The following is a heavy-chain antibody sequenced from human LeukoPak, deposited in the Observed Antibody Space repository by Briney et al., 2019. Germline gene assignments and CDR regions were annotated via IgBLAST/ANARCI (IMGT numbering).Heavy chain of an antibody. CDR2: INHSGST. J-gene: IGHJ4*02. V-gene: IGHV4-34*01. Sequence: KPSETLSLTCAVYGGSFSGYYWSWIRQPPGKGLEWIGEINHSGSTNYNPSLKSRVTISVDTSKNQFSLKLSSVTAADTAVYYCARGGEVVVAATMYYFDYWGQGTLVTVSS. D-gene: IGHD2-15*01. CDR1: GGSFSGYY. CDR3: ARGGEVVVAATMYYFDY.